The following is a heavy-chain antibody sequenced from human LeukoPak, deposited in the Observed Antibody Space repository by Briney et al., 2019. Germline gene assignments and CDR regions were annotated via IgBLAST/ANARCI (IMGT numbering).Heavy chain of an antibody. D-gene: IGHD5-18*01. CDR1: GFTFSSYS. V-gene: IGHV3-23*01. CDR3: ARWGYSYGYGFDY. CDR2: ISTSGGST. J-gene: IGHJ4*02. Sequence: GGSLRLSCAASGFTFSSYSMTWVRQAPGKGLEWVSGISTSGGSTYYADSVKGRFTISRDNSKNTLYLQMNSLRAEDTAVYYCARWGYSYGYGFDYWGQGTLVTVSS.